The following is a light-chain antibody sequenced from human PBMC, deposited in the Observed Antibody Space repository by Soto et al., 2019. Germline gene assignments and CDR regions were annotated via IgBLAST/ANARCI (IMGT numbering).Light chain of an antibody. CDR3: AAWDDSLNGVV. Sequence: QSVLTQPPSVSAAPRQRVTISCSGSSSNIGINAVNWYQQLPGKAPKLLIYYDDLLPSGVSDRFSGSKSGTSASLAISGLQSEDEADYYCAAWDDSLNGVVFGGGTKLTVL. J-gene: IGLJ2*01. V-gene: IGLV1-36*01. CDR1: SSNIGINA. CDR2: YDD.